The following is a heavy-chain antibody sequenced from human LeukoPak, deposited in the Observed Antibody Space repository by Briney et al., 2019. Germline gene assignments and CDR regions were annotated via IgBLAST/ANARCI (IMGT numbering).Heavy chain of an antibody. V-gene: IGHV1-8*03. CDR2: MNPNSGNT. D-gene: IGHD4-17*01. CDR3: ARGIYGYGDEIQYYYYYYYMDV. CDR1: GYTFTSYD. J-gene: IGHJ6*03. Sequence: ASVKVSCKASGYTFTSYDINWVRQATGQGLEWMGWMNPNSGNTDYAQKFQGRVTITRNTSISTAYMELSSLRSEDTAVYYCARGIYGYGDEIQYYYYYYYMDVWGKGTTVTVSS.